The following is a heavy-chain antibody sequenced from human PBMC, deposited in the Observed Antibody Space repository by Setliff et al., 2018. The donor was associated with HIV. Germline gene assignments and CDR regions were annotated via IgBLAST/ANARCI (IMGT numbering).Heavy chain of an antibody. V-gene: IGHV4-30-2*01. J-gene: IGHJ4*01. CDR1: GASISSGDYS. CDR3: ARDRGEKGYFDS. Sequence: SETLSLTCAISGASISSGDYSWSWIRQPPGRDLEWIGYFYHSGNTYYSPSLHSRVTLSVDESKNEFYLSLASVTAADTAVCYCARDRGEKGYFDSWGHGALVTVSS. D-gene: IGHD3-10*01. CDR2: FYHSGNT.